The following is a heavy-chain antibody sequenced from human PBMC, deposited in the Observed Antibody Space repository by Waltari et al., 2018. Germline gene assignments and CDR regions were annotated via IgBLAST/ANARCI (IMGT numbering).Heavy chain of an antibody. J-gene: IGHJ5*02. CDR2: IIPILGIA. Sequence: QVQLVQSGAEVKKPGSSVKVSCKASGGPFSSYSISWVRQAPGQGLEWMGGIIPILGIANYAQKFQGRVTITADESTSTAYMELSSLRSEDTAVYYCAREKTTVTTKGGWFDPWGQGTLVTVSS. CDR1: GGPFSSYS. V-gene: IGHV1-69*04. CDR3: AREKTTVTTKGGWFDP. D-gene: IGHD4-17*01.